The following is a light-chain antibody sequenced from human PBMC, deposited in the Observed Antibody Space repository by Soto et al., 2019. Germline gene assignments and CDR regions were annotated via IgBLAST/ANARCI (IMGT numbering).Light chain of an antibody. V-gene: IGLV1-47*01. Sequence: QSVLTQPPSASGTPGQRVTISCSGSSSNIGKSNVYWYQQLPGTTPQLLIYRNNQRPSGVPDRFSASKSGTSASLAISGLRSEDEADYYCAAWDDSLSGLYVFGTGTKVTVL. CDR3: AAWDDSLSGLYV. CDR1: SSNIGKSN. J-gene: IGLJ1*01. CDR2: RNN.